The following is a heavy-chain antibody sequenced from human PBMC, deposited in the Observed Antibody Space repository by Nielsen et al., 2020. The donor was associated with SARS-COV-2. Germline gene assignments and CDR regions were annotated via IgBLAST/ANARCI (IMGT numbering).Heavy chain of an antibody. J-gene: IGHJ4*02. CDR2: ISGSGGST. D-gene: IGHD3-22*01. CDR1: GFTFSSYA. CDR3: ASFPNYYDSSGPTWYFDY. Sequence: GGSLRLSCAASGFTFSSYAMSWVRQAPGKGLEWVSAISGSGGSTYYADSVKGRFTISRDNSKNTLYLQMNSPRAEDTAVYYCASFPNYYDSSGPTWYFDYWGQGTLVTVSS. V-gene: IGHV3-23*01.